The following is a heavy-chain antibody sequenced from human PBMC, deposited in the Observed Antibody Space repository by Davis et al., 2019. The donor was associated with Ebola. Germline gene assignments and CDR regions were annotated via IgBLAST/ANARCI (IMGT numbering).Heavy chain of an antibody. V-gene: IGHV3-21*01. J-gene: IGHJ4*02. CDR1: GGSISSGS. CDR2: ISVSSGYI. Sequence: PSETLSLTCTVSGGSISSGSYYWGWIRQPPGKGLEWVSSISVSSGYIYYEDSVKGRFTISRDNAKNSLYLQMNSLRPEDTAVYYCARDSDDYSFDYWGQGTLVTVSS. D-gene: IGHD4-11*01. CDR3: ARDSDDYSFDY.